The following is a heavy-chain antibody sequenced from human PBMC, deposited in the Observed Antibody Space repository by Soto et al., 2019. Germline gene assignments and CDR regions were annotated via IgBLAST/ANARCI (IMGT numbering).Heavy chain of an antibody. J-gene: IGHJ4*02. CDR1: GFTFNSHW. Sequence: GSLRLSCTASGFTFNSHWMHWVRQAPGKGLVWVSRIYFDGITTNYADSVKGRLTVSRDNAKNTVYLHVNTLRDEDTAVYYCARGGAMGVDYWGQGTLVTVSS. CDR3: ARGGAMGVDY. D-gene: IGHD1-26*01. CDR2: IYFDGITT. V-gene: IGHV3-74*01.